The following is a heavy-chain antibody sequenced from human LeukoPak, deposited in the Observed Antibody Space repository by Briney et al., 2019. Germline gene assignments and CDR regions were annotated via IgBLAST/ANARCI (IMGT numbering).Heavy chain of an antibody. V-gene: IGHV1-69*13. D-gene: IGHD4-11*01. J-gene: IGHJ6*02. CDR2: IIPIFGTA. CDR3: ARYSKLKTGYYYYGMDV. Sequence: SVKVSCKASGYTFTSYGISWVRQAPGQGLEWMGGIIPIFGTANYAQKFQGRVTITADESTSTAYMELSSLRSEDTAVYYCARYSKLKTGYYYYGMDVWGQGTTVTVSS. CDR1: GYTFTSYG.